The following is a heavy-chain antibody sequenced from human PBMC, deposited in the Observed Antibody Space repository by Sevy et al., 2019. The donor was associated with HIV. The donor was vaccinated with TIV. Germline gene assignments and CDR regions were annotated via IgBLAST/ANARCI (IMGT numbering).Heavy chain of an antibody. CDR2: IIPILGTV. D-gene: IGHD6-19*01. Sequence: ASVKVACKASGGTFSSYGISWVRQAPGQGLEWMGGIIPILGTVNYAQKFQGTVTITADESTKTAYMELSSLRSEDTAGYYCARGGGNGWYYFDYWGQETLVTVSS. V-gene: IGHV1-69*13. CDR3: ARGGGNGWYYFDY. J-gene: IGHJ4*02. CDR1: GGTFSSYG.